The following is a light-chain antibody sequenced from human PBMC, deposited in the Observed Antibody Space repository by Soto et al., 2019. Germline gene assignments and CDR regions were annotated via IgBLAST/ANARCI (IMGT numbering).Light chain of an antibody. V-gene: IGKV3-15*01. CDR1: QGVSSN. CDR3: QQYNNWPRT. Sequence: EIVMTQSPATLSVSAGERATLSCRASQGVSSNLAWYQQKPGQAPRLLIYGASTRATGIPARFSGSGSGTEFTLTISSLQSEDFAVYYCQQYNNWPRTFGQGTKVDI. CDR2: GAS. J-gene: IGKJ1*01.